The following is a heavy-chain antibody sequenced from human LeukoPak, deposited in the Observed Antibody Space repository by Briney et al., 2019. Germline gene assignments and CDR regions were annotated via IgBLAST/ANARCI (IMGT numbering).Heavy chain of an antibody. Sequence: ASVKVSCKASGYTFTSYDINWVRQATGQGLEYMGWMHPNSGDTGYAQKFQGRVTMTRNTSISTAYMELRSLRSEDTAVYYCAGVKEDAFDIWGQGTMVTVSS. CDR3: AGVKEDAFDI. J-gene: IGHJ3*02. CDR2: MHPNSGDT. V-gene: IGHV1-8*01. CDR1: GYTFTSYD.